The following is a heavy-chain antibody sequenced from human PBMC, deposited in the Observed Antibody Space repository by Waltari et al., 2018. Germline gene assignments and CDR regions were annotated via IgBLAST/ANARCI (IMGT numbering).Heavy chain of an antibody. V-gene: IGHV3-53*02. Sequence: EVQLVETGGGLIKPGGSLRLSCTAPGFTVRHNYMSWVGQAPGKGLEWVSVIYSGGSTYYADSVKGRFTISRDNSKNTLYLQMNSLRAEDTAVYYCATGIAARESPHFDYWGQGTLVTVSS. D-gene: IGHD6-6*01. J-gene: IGHJ4*02. CDR2: IYSGGST. CDR3: ATGIAARESPHFDY. CDR1: GFTVRHNY.